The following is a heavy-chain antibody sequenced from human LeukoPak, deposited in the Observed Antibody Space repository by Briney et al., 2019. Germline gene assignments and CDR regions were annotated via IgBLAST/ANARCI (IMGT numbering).Heavy chain of an antibody. CDR2: INPNSGGT. CDR1: GYTFTGYY. J-gene: IGHJ4*02. D-gene: IGHD6-19*01. CDR3: ATPESGYSSGWFDY. V-gene: IGHV1-2*02. Sequence: GASVKVSCKASGYTFTGYYMHWVRQAPGQGLEWMGWINPNSGGTNYAQKFQGRVTMTRDTSISTAYTELSRLRSDDTAVYYCATPESGYSSGWFDYWGQGTLVTVSS.